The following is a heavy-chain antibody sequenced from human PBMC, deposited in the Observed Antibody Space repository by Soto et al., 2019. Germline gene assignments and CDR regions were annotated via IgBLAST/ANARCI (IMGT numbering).Heavy chain of an antibody. CDR1: GYTFTSYY. V-gene: IGHV1-46*01. J-gene: IGHJ4*02. CDR3: ARDSLVTTDFYYFDY. D-gene: IGHD4-17*01. Sequence: ASVKVSCKASGYTFTSYYMHWVRQAPGQGLEWMGIINPSGGSTSYAQKFQGRVTMTRDTSTSTVYMELSSLRSEDTAVYYCARDSLVTTDFYYFDYWGQGTLVTVSS. CDR2: INPSGGST.